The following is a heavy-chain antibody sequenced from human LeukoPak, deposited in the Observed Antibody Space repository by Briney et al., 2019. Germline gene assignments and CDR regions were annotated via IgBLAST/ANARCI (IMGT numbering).Heavy chain of an antibody. Sequence: GGSLRLSCAASGFTVNSNYMSWVRQAPGKGLEWVSVIYSGDSTYYADSVKGRFTISRDNSKNTLYLQMNSLRAEDTAVYYCARGGYYFDYWGQGTLVTVSS. V-gene: IGHV3-53*01. J-gene: IGHJ4*02. CDR1: GFTVNSNY. CDR2: IYSGDST. CDR3: ARGGYYFDY. D-gene: IGHD3-10*01.